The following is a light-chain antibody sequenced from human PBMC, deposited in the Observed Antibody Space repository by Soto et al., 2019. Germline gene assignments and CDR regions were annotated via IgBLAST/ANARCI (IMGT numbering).Light chain of an antibody. Sequence: DIQMTQSPSSLSASVGDRVTITCRASQAISNSLAWYQRKPGEVPKLLIYAASTLQSGVPSRFSGSGSGTDFTLTISSLQPEDVATYYCQESNSAPFTFGQGTRLEIK. J-gene: IGKJ5*01. V-gene: IGKV1-27*01. CDR1: QAISNS. CDR2: AAS. CDR3: QESNSAPFT.